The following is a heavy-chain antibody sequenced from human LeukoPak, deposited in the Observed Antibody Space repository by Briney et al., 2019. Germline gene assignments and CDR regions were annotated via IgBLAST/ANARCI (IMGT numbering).Heavy chain of an antibody. J-gene: IGHJ4*02. V-gene: IGHV3-21*01. D-gene: IGHD4-11*01. CDR1: GSTFSSYS. Sequence: PGGSLRLSCADSGSTFSSYSMNWVRQAPGKGLEWVSSISSSSSYINYADSLKGRFTISRDNAKNSLYLQMDSLRAEDTAVYYCARDGPSDYRNHIFDYWGQGILVTVSS. CDR2: ISSSSSYI. CDR3: ARDGPSDYRNHIFDY.